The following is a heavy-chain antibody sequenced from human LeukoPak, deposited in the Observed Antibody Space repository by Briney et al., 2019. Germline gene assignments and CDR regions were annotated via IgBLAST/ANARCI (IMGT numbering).Heavy chain of an antibody. CDR2: IYYSGST. Sequence: SETLSLTCTVYGASVSSGTYYWSWIRQPPGKGLEWIGYIYYSGSTNYNPSLKSRVTISVDTSKNQFSLKLSSVTAADTAVYYCARDGQYCSSTSCSGWFGWFDPWGQGTLVTVSS. CDR3: ARDGQYCSSTSCSGWFGWFDP. J-gene: IGHJ5*02. D-gene: IGHD2-2*01. V-gene: IGHV4-61*01. CDR1: GASVSSGTYY.